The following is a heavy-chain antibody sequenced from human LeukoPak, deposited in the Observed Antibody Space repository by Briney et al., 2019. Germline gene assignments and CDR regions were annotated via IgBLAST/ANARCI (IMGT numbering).Heavy chain of an antibody. CDR2: IWYEGSNK. Sequence: GSLRLSCAASGFTFSSYGMHWVRQAPGKGLEGVAVIWYEGSNKYYADSVNGRFTISRDNSKNTLYLQMNSLRAEDTAVYYCARDPSTITIGSYYFDYWGQGTLVTVSS. CDR1: GFTFSSYG. V-gene: IGHV3-33*01. J-gene: IGHJ4*02. CDR3: ARDPSTITIGSYYFDY. D-gene: IGHD3-10*01.